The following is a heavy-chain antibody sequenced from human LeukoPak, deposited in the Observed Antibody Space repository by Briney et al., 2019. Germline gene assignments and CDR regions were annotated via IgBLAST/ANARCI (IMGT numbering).Heavy chain of an antibody. CDR2: INHSGNT. Sequence: SETLSLTCAVYGGSFSGYYWSWIRQPPGKGLEWIGEINHSGNTNYNPSLKSRVTISVDTSKNQFSLKLSSVTAADTAVYYCARGSTVTTYEFDYWGQGTLVTVSS. D-gene: IGHD4-17*01. J-gene: IGHJ4*02. CDR1: GGSFSGYY. V-gene: IGHV4-34*01. CDR3: ARGSTVTTYEFDY.